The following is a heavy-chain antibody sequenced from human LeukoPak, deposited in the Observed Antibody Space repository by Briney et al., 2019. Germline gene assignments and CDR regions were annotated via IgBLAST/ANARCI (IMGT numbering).Heavy chain of an antibody. D-gene: IGHD3-16*01. J-gene: IGHJ5*02. Sequence: GGSLRLSCAASEFYWMHWVRQAPGKGLEWVANIKQDGSEKYYVDSVKGRFTISRDNAKNSLYLQMNSLRAEDTAVYYCAREPFRSWVSWGQGTLVTVSS. CDR3: AREPFRSWVS. V-gene: IGHV3-7*01. CDR2: IKQDGSEK. CDR1: EFYW.